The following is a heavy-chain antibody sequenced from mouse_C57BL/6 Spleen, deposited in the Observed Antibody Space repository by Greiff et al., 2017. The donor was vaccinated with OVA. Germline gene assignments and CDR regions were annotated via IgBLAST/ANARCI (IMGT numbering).Heavy chain of an antibody. CDR2: INPGSGGT. CDR1: GYAFTNYL. D-gene: IGHD1-1*01. CDR3: ARRFTTVVAPYYFDY. V-gene: IGHV1-54*01. J-gene: IGHJ2*01. Sequence: QVQLKQSGAELVRPGTSVKVSCKASGYAFTNYLIEWVKQRPGQGLEWIGVINPGSGGTNYNEKFKGKATLTADKSSSTAYMQLSSLTSEDSAVYFCARRFTTVVAPYYFDYWGQGTTLTVSS.